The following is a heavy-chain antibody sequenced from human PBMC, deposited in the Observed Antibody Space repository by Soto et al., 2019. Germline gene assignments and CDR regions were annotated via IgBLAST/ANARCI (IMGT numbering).Heavy chain of an antibody. CDR3: ARDQSIAVAGLFFDY. CDR2: ISAYNGNT. Sequence: ASVKVSCKASGYTFTSYGISWVRQAPGQGLEWMGWISAYNGNTNYAQKLQGRVTMTTDTSTSTAYMELRSLRSDDTAVYYCARDQSIAVAGLFFDYWGQGTLVTVSS. J-gene: IGHJ4*02. D-gene: IGHD6-19*01. CDR1: GYTFTSYG. V-gene: IGHV1-18*01.